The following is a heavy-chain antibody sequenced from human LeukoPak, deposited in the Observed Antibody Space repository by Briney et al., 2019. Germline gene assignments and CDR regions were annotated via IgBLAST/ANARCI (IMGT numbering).Heavy chain of an antibody. CDR3: ARDRAVAGTINWLDP. D-gene: IGHD6-19*01. J-gene: IGHJ5*02. CDR1: GDSVSSNSVA. Sequence: SQTLSLTCAISGDSVSSNSVAWNWIRQSPSRGLEWLGRTYYRSKWYNDYAVSVQSRITVNPDTSKNQFSLQLNSVTPEDTAVYYRARDRAVAGTINWLDPWGQGTLVTVSS. CDR2: TYYRSKWYN. V-gene: IGHV6-1*01.